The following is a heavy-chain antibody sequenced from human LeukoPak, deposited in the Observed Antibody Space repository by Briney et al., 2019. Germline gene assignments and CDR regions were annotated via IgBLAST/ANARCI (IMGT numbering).Heavy chain of an antibody. J-gene: IGHJ3*02. V-gene: IGHV3-74*01. CDR3: AKGLIPAAIGDAFDI. D-gene: IGHD2-2*01. Sequence: GGSLRLSCAASGFTFSSYWMHWVRQAPGKGLVWVSRIDSYGSSTSFADSVKGRFTISRDNSKNSLYLQMNSLRAEDMALYYCAKGLIPAAIGDAFDIWGQGTMVTVSS. CDR2: IDSYGSST. CDR1: GFTFSSYW.